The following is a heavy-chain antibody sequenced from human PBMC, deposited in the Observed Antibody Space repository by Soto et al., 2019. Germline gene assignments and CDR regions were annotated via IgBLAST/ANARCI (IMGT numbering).Heavy chain of an antibody. D-gene: IGHD2-21*01. V-gene: IGHV3-23*01. CDR2: IRDDGVTT. CDR3: AKTYVAWANFPFGS. CDR1: GFTFSSYS. J-gene: IGHJ4*02. Sequence: GGSLRLSCAAYGFTFSSYSISWVRQAPGKGLEGLAIIRDDGVTTYYASSVKGRFTISRDNSMNTLYLQMKSLRAEDTAVYYCAKTYVAWANFPFGSWGQGIQVTVSS.